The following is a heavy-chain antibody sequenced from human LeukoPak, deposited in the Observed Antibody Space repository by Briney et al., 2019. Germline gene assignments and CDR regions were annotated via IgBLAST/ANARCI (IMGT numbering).Heavy chain of an antibody. CDR1: GGSISSYY. CDR2: IYTSGST. J-gene: IGHJ6*02. D-gene: IGHD3-22*01. V-gene: IGHV4-4*07. CDR3: ARDYFDSGGYYGGSYYHGLDV. Sequence: SETLSLTCTVSGGSISSYYWSWIRQPAGKGLEWIGRIYTSGSTNYNPSLKSRVTMSVDTSKNQFSLKLSSVTAADTAVYYCARDYFDSGGYYGGSYYHGLDVWGQGTTVTVSS.